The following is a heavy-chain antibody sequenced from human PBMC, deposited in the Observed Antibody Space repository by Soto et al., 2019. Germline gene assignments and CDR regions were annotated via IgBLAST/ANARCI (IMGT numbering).Heavy chain of an antibody. CDR2: INPNSGGT. CDR1: GYTFTGYY. CDR3: ARGIAAAAARGMDV. J-gene: IGHJ6*02. D-gene: IGHD6-13*01. Sequence: ASVKVSCKASGYTFTGYYMHWVRQAPGQGLEWMGWINPNSGGTNYAQKCQGWVTMTRDTSISTAYTELSRLRSDDTAVYYCARGIAAAAARGMDVCGQGTTVTVSS. V-gene: IGHV1-2*04.